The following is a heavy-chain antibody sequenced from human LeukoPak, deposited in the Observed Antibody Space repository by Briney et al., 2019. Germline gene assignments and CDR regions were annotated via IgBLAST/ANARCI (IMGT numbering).Heavy chain of an antibody. J-gene: IGHJ4*02. CDR2: IYYSGST. Sequence: SETLSLTCTFSGGSISSYYWSWIREPPGKGLEWIGYIYYSGSTNYNPSLKSRVTISVDTSKNQFSLKLSSVTAADTAVYYCARAFPSGSFDYWGQGTLVTVSS. D-gene: IGHD2/OR15-2a*01. CDR1: GGSISSYY. V-gene: IGHV4-59*01. CDR3: ARAFPSGSFDY.